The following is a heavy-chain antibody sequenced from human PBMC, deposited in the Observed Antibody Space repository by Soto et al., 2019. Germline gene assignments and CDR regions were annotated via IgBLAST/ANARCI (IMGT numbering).Heavy chain of an antibody. CDR2: NFHSGST. CDR1: GDSISSNNW. J-gene: IGHJ4*02. CDR3: AGGSDWDGGWLDQ. Sequence: QVQLQESGPGLVKPSGTLSLTCAVSGDSISSNNWWSWVRQPPGKGLEWIGENFHSGSTNYNPSLESRGTISVDKATNQFSLKLTSVTAADTAVYYCAGGSDWDGGWLDQWGQGTLVTVSS. D-gene: IGHD2-21*02. V-gene: IGHV4-4*02.